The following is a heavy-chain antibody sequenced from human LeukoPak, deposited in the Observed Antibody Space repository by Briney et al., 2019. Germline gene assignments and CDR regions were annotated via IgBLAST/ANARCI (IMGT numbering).Heavy chain of an antibody. CDR1: GGSISSGSYY. D-gene: IGHD3-10*02. Sequence: SQTLSLTCTVSGGSISSGSYYWSWIRQPAGKGLEWIGRIYTSGSTNYNPSLKSRVTISVDTSKNQFSLKLSSVTAADTAVYYCARDKPGTGDVRDDAFDIWGQGTMVTVSS. V-gene: IGHV4-61*02. CDR3: ARDKPGTGDVRDDAFDI. J-gene: IGHJ3*02. CDR2: IYTSGST.